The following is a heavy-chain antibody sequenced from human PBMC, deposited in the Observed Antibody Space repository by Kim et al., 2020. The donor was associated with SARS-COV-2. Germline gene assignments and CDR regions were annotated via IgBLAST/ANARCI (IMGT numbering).Heavy chain of an antibody. CDR2: IWYDGSNK. CDR3: ARDGKWGDEIQLLDY. J-gene: IGHJ4*02. Sequence: GGSLRRSCAASGFTFSSYGMHWVRQAPGKGLEWVAVIWYDGSNKYYADSVKGRFTISRDNSKNTLYLQMNSLRAEDTAVYYCARDGKWGDEIQLLDYWGQGTLVTVSS. V-gene: IGHV3-33*01. D-gene: IGHD5-18*01. CDR1: GFTFSSYG.